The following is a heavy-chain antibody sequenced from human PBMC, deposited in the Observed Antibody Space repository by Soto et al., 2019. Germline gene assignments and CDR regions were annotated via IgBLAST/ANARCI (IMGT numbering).Heavy chain of an antibody. V-gene: IGHV4-59*08. D-gene: IGHD3-10*01. CDR1: GGSFTNYY. J-gene: IGHJ4*02. CDR2: IYNTGST. CDR3: ASRNYYGSGSYHYYFDY. Sequence: SETLSLTCTVSGGSFTNYYWSWIRQPPGRGLEWIGYIYNTGSTNYNPSLKSRVTISVDTSKNQFSLKLSSVTAADTAVYYCASRNYYGSGSYHYYFDYWGQGTMVTVSS.